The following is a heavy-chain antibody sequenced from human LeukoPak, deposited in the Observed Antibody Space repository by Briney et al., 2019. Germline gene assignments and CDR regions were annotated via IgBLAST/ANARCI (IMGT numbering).Heavy chain of an antibody. J-gene: IGHJ4*02. V-gene: IGHV1-2*06. D-gene: IGHD3-22*01. CDR2: INPNSGST. CDR3: ARGGYDSSGYPLVFDY. Sequence: GASVKVSCKASGGTFSGYYMHWVRQAPGQGLEWMGRINPNSGSTNYAQKFQGRVTMTRDTSISTAYMELSRLRSDDTAVYYCARGGYDSSGYPLVFDYWGQGTLVTVSS. CDR1: GGTFSGYY.